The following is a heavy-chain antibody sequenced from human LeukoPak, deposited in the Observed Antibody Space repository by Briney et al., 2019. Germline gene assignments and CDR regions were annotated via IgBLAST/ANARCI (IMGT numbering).Heavy chain of an antibody. CDR2: INPNSGGT. D-gene: IGHD2-2*02. CDR1: GYTFTGYY. Sequence: RASVKVSCKASGYTFTGYYMHWVRQAPGQGLEWMGRINPNSGGTNYAQKFQGRFTMNRDTSISTAYMELSRLRSDDTAVYYCARDPLYCSSTSCYTGHWFDPWGQGTLVTVSS. V-gene: IGHV1-2*06. J-gene: IGHJ5*02. CDR3: ARDPLYCSSTSCYTGHWFDP.